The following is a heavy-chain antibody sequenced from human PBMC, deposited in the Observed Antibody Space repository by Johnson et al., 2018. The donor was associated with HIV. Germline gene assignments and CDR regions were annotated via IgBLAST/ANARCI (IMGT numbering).Heavy chain of an antibody. CDR3: ARGYGDYSDFFDV. D-gene: IGHD4-17*01. CDR2: IWYDGTDN. CDR1: GFAFRNYG. J-gene: IGHJ3*01. V-gene: IGHV3-33*01. Sequence: QVQLVESGGGVVQPGTSLRLSCAASGFAFRNYGMHWVRQAPGKGLEWVALIWYDGTDNYYAESVKGRFTISRDNSKNTLDLHMNSLRVEDTAVYYCARGYGDYSDFFDVWGQGTMVTVSS.